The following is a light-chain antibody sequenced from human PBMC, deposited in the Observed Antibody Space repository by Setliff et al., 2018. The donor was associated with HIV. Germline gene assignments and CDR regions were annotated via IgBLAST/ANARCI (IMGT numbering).Light chain of an antibody. J-gene: IGLJ1*01. CDR2: EVK. CDR1: SSDVGAYDY. Sequence: ALAQPASVSGSPGQSIAISCGGTSSDVGAYDYVSWFQQHPGKAPKLMIYEVKKRPSGVSNRFSGSKSGNTASLTISALQAEDEADYYCLSYTTIRTVVFGTGTKVTVL. CDR3: LSYTTIRTVV. V-gene: IGLV2-14*01.